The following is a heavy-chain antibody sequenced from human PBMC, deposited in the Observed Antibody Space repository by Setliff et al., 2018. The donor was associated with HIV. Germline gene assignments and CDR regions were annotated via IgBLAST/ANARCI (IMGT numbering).Heavy chain of an antibody. CDR1: GGSSSGYY. Sequence: SETLSLTCAVYGGSSSGYYWSWLRQPPKRGLEWIGEINHSGKSNFNPSLKSRLNISVDTSKNQFSLKLNSLTAADTAVYFCATKAMIRGKPFDHWGQGMLVTAPQ. D-gene: IGHD3-10*01. J-gene: IGHJ4*02. CDR3: ATKAMIRGKPFDH. CDR2: INHSGKS. V-gene: IGHV4-34*01.